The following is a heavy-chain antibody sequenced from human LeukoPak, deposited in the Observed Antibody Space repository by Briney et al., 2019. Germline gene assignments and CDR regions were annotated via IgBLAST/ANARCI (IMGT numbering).Heavy chain of an antibody. V-gene: IGHV1-69*04. Sequence: SVKVSCKASGGTFSSYAISWVRQAPGQVLEWMGRIIPIFGIANYAQKFQGRVTITADKSTSTAYMELSSLRSEDTAVYYCARASSAEQLVTAWGQGTLVTVSS. CDR2: IIPIFGIA. CDR1: GGTFSSYA. D-gene: IGHD6-6*01. CDR3: ARASSAEQLVTA. J-gene: IGHJ5*02.